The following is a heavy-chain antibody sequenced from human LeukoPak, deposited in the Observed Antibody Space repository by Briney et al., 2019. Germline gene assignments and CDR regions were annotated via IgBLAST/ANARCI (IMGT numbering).Heavy chain of an antibody. D-gene: IGHD3-22*01. J-gene: IGHJ4*02. V-gene: IGHV3-21*01. CDR3: ARDVLYYDSSGYYHHDY. CDR1: GFTFSSYS. CDR2: ISSSSSYI. Sequence: AGGSLRLSCAASGFTFSSYSMIWVRQAPGKGLEWVSSISSSSSYIYYADSVKGRFTISRDNAKNSLYLQMNSLRAEDTAVYYCARDVLYYDSSGYYHHDYWGQGALVTVSS.